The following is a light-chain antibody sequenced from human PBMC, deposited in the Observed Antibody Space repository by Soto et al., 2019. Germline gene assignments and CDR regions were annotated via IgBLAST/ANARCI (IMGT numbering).Light chain of an antibody. V-gene: IGLV7-46*01. CDR2: DTS. CDR1: TGAVTSGHY. Sequence: QAVVTQEPALTVSPGGTVTRTCGSSTGAVTSGHYPYWFQQKPGQAPRTLIDDTSNKHSWTPAPFSGSLLGGKAALTLSGAQPEDEAEYYCLLSYIGARVFGGGTKLTVL. CDR3: LLSYIGARV. J-gene: IGLJ2*01.